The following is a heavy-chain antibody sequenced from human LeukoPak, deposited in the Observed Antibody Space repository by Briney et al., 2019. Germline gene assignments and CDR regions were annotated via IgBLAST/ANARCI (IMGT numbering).Heavy chain of an antibody. D-gene: IGHD6-19*01. CDR3: ARHFSKWLVRYFDY. CDR2: INHSGST. J-gene: IGHJ4*02. Sequence: SETLSLTCAVYGGSFSGYYWSWIRQPPGKGLEWIGEINHSGSTNYNPSLKSRVTISVDTSKNQFSLKLSSVTAADTAVYYCARHFSKWLVRYFDYWGQGTLVTVSS. CDR1: GGSFSGYY. V-gene: IGHV4-34*01.